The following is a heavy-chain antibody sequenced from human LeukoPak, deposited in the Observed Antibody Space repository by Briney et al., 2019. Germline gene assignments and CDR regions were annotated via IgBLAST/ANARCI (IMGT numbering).Heavy chain of an antibody. D-gene: IGHD6-13*01. CDR3: ARDGSAADGSLPLDY. CDR1: GGSISSYY. V-gene: IGHV4-59*01. Sequence: SETLSLTCTVSGGSISSYYWSWIRQPPGKGLEWIGYIYYSGSTNYNPSLESRVTISVDTSKNQFSLKLSSVTAADTAVYYCARDGSAADGSLPLDYWGQGTLVTVSS. CDR2: IYYSGST. J-gene: IGHJ4*02.